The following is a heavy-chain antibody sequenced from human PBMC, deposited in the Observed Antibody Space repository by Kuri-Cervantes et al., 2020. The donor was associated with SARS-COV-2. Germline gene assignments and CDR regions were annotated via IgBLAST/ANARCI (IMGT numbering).Heavy chain of an antibody. J-gene: IGHJ6*02. Sequence: SETLSLTCTVSGGSISSYYWSWIRQPPGKGLEWIGYSYYSGSTNYNPSLKSRVTISVDTSKNQFSLKLSSVTAADTAVYYCARGWDYGSGSYYPRGDYGMDVWGQGTTVTDSS. CDR2: SYYSGST. V-gene: IGHV4-59*01. CDR3: ARGWDYGSGSYYPRGDYGMDV. D-gene: IGHD3-10*01. CDR1: GGSISSYY.